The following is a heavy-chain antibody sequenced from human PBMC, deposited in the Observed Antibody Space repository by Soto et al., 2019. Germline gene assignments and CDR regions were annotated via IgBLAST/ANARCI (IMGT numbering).Heavy chain of an antibody. J-gene: IGHJ4*02. D-gene: IGHD3-10*01. CDR1: GFTVSSNY. CDR3: ARVLGSGSYYNGPFDY. V-gene: IGHV3-53*01. CDR2: IYSGGST. Sequence: PGGSLRLSCAASGFTVSSNYMSWVRQAPGKGLGWVSVIYSGGSTYYADSVKGRFTISRDNSKNTLYLQMNSLRAEDTAVYYCARVLGSGSYYNGPFDYWAREPWSPSPQ.